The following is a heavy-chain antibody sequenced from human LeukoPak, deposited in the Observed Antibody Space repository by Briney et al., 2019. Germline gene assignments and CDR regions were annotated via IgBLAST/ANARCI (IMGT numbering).Heavy chain of an antibody. CDR1: GGSSSSGSYY. D-gene: IGHD2-8*02. J-gene: IGHJ4*02. Sequence: PSETLSLTCTVSGGSSSSGSYYWSWIRQPAGKGLEWIGRIYTSGSTNYNPSLKSRATISVDTSKNQFSLKLTSVTAADTAFYYCARSLVPPTYWYFDSWGQGTLVTVSS. CDR3: ARSLVPPTYWYFDS. V-gene: IGHV4-61*02. CDR2: IYTSGST.